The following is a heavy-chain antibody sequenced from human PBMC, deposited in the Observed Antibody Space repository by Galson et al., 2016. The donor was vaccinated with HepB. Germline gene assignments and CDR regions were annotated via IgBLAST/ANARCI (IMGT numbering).Heavy chain of an antibody. J-gene: IGHJ4*02. D-gene: IGHD3-16*01. CDR1: GFTFSTYS. CDR3: TRGGVFQKEDDY. Sequence: SLRLSCAASGFTFSTYSMNWVRQAPGEGLEWVSSLSGDSTYIYHADSVKGRFTISRDNAKKSLYLQMNRLRADDTAVYYCTRGGVFQKEDDYWGQGTLVTVSS. CDR2: LSGDSTYI. V-gene: IGHV3-21*01.